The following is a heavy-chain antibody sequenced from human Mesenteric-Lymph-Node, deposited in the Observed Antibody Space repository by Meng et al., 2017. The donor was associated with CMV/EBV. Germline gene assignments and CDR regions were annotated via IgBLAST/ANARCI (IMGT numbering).Heavy chain of an antibody. Sequence: GGSLRLSCAASGFTFSSYAMSWVRQAPGKGLEWVSAISGNSVTIYYADSVKGRFSISRDNSENTLFLQMNSLRAEDTAIYFCAKHLARGFDYWGQGTLVTVSS. V-gene: IGHV3-23*01. D-gene: IGHD3-3*02. J-gene: IGHJ4*02. CDR1: GFTFSSYA. CDR3: AKHLARGFDY. CDR2: ISGNSVTI.